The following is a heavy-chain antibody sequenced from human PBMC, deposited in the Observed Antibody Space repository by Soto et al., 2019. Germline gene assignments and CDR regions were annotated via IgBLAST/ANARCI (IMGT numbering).Heavy chain of an antibody. CDR1: GGSVNSGDYY. Sequence: QVQLQESGPGLVKPSQTLSLTCTVSGGSVNSGDYYWNWIRQSPVKGLEWIGYIYYTGSTYYTPSLKSRVIISADTSKNHFSLKLTSLTAADTAVCYCARLGHALDYWGQGTLVTVSS. CDR2: IYYTGST. J-gene: IGHJ4*02. V-gene: IGHV4-30-4*01. CDR3: ARLGHALDY.